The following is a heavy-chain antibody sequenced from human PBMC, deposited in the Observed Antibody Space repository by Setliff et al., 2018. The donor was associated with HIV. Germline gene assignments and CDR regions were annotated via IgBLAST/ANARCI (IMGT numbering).Heavy chain of an antibody. D-gene: IGHD2-15*01. Sequence: SETLSLTCAVYGGSFSGYYWSWIRQPPGKGLEWIGEINHSGSTNYNPSLKSRVTISVDTSKSQFSLKLSSVTAADTAVYYCARGQGSSGWFDPWGQGTLVTVSS. V-gene: IGHV4-34*01. J-gene: IGHJ5*02. CDR1: GGSFSGYY. CDR2: INHSGST. CDR3: ARGQGSSGWFDP.